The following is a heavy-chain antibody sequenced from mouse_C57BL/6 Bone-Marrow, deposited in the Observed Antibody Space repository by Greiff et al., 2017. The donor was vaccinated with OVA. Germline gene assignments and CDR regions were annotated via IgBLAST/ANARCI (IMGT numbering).Heavy chain of an antibody. Sequence: VQLQQPGAELVKPGASVKMSCKASGYTFTSYWITWVKQRPGQGLEWIGDIYPGSGSTNYNEKFKSKATLTVDTSSSTAYMQLSSLTSEDSAVYYCATFYYDYDGAWFAYWGQGTLVTVSA. CDR1: GYTFTSYW. CDR3: ATFYYDYDGAWFAY. D-gene: IGHD2-4*01. CDR2: IYPGSGST. J-gene: IGHJ3*01. V-gene: IGHV1-55*01.